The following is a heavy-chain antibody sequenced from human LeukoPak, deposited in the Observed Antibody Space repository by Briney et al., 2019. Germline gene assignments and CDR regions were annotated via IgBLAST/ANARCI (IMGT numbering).Heavy chain of an antibody. J-gene: IGHJ6*02. CDR3: AKYGTGPPYGLDV. Sequence: GGSLRLSCAASGFTFSTYAMNWVRQAPGKGLEWVSGISGSGGNTWYADSVKGRFTISRDNSKNTLYLQMNRLRAEDTATYYCAKYGTGPPYGLDVWGQGTTATVSS. V-gene: IGHV3-23*01. CDR2: ISGSGGNT. CDR1: GFTFSTYA. D-gene: IGHD1-26*01.